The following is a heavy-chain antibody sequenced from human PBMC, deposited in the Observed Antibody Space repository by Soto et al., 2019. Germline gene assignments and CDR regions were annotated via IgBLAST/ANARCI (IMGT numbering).Heavy chain of an antibody. J-gene: IGHJ6*02. Sequence: GGSLRLSCAASGFTFSSYAMSWVRQAPGKGLEWVSAISGSGGSTYYADSVKGRFTISRDNSKNTLYLQMNSLRAEDTAVYYCARKQVVVVAATLLYYYGMDVWGQGTTVTVSS. CDR3: ARKQVVVVAATLLYYYGMDV. D-gene: IGHD2-15*01. V-gene: IGHV3-23*01. CDR2: ISGSGGST. CDR1: GFTFSSYA.